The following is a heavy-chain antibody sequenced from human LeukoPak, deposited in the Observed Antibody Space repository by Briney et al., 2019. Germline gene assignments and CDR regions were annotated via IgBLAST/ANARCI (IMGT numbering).Heavy chain of an antibody. D-gene: IGHD6-19*01. CDR3: ARGSSGWAQNWFDP. V-gene: IGHV3-7*01. CDR1: GFTFSSYW. Sequence: PGGSLRLSCAASGFTFSSYWMSWVRQAPGKGLEWVANIKQDGSEKYYVDSVKGRFTISRDNAKNSLYLQMNSLRAEDTAVYYCARGSSGWAQNWFDPWGQGTLVTVSS. J-gene: IGHJ5*02. CDR2: IKQDGSEK.